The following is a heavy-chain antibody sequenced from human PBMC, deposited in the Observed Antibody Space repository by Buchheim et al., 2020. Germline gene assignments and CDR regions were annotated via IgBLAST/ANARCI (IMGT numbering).Heavy chain of an antibody. Sequence: QVQLVQSGAEVKKPGASVKVSCKASGYTFTGYYMHWVRQAPGQGLEWMGWINPNSGGTNYAQKFQGRVTMTRDTSISTAYMELSRLRSDNTAVYYCARYLYDFWSGYYTRRVFDYWGQGTL. CDR2: INPNSGGT. D-gene: IGHD3-3*01. J-gene: IGHJ4*02. CDR3: ARYLYDFWSGYYTRRVFDY. V-gene: IGHV1-2*02. CDR1: GYTFTGYY.